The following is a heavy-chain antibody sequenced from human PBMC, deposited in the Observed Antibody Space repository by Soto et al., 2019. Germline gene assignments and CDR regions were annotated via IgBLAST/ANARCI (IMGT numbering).Heavy chain of an antibody. Sequence: QVQLVQSGAEVKKPGSSVKVSCKASGGTFSSYAISWVRQAPGQGLEGMGGIIPIFGTANYAQKFQGRVTITADKSTSTAYMELSSLRSEDTAVYYCARGGAIPATARPDLVDYGMDVWGQGTTVTVSS. CDR1: GGTFSSYA. CDR2: IIPIFGTA. CDR3: ARGGAIPATARPDLVDYGMDV. V-gene: IGHV1-69*06. D-gene: IGHD2-2*02. J-gene: IGHJ6*02.